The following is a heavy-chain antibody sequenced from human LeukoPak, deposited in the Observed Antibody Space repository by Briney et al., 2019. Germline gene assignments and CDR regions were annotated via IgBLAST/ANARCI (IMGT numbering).Heavy chain of an antibody. J-gene: IGHJ4*02. Sequence: SETLSLTCTVSGGSISSYYWSWIRQPPGKGLEWIGYINYSGSTNYNPSLKSRVTISVDTSKNQFSLKLSSVTAADTAVYYCATQTGYYNPFDNWGQGTQVTVSS. CDR3: ATQTGYYNPFDN. D-gene: IGHD3-9*01. CDR1: GGSISSYY. CDR2: INYSGST. V-gene: IGHV4-59*01.